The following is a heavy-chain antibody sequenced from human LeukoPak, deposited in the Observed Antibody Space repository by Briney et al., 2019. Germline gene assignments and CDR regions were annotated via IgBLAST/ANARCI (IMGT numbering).Heavy chain of an antibody. J-gene: IGHJ4*02. CDR2: ISGSAGST. V-gene: IGHV3-23*01. Sequence: GGSPRLSCAASGFTFSSYAMTWVRQAPGKGLEWVSAISGSAGSTYYADSVKGRFTISRDNSKNTLYLQMNSLRAEDTAVYYCAKVQYYYDSSGPPDYWGQGTLVTVSS. CDR1: GFTFSSYA. D-gene: IGHD3-22*01. CDR3: AKVQYYYDSSGPPDY.